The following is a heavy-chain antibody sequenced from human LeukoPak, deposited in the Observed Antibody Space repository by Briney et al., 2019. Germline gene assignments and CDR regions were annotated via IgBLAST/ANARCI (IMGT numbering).Heavy chain of an antibody. Sequence: ASVKVSCKASGYTFTSYYMHWVRQAPGQGLEWMGIINPSGGSTSYAQKFQGRVTMTRDTSISTAYMELSRLRSDDTAVYHCAREDIVVVVAATISYFDYWGQGTLVTVSS. D-gene: IGHD2-15*01. CDR3: AREDIVVVVAATISYFDY. J-gene: IGHJ4*02. CDR2: INPSGGST. V-gene: IGHV1-46*01. CDR1: GYTFTSYY.